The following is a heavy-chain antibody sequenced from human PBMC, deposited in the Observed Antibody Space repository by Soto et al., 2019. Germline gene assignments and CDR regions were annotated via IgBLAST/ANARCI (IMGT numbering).Heavy chain of an antibody. CDR1: GASISSYY. V-gene: IGHV4-59*01. Sequence: QVQLQESGPGLVKASETLSLTCTVSGASISSYYWSWIRQPPGKGLEWIGYIYHSGRTNHNPSLKSRVTISVDTSKNQFSLRLTSVTPAYTAVYYCVREHNWNYDYWGQGTLVTVSS. CDR2: IYHSGRT. D-gene: IGHD1-7*01. J-gene: IGHJ4*02. CDR3: VREHNWNYDY.